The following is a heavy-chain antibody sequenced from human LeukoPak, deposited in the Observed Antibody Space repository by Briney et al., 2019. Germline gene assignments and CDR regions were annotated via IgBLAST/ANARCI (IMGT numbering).Heavy chain of an antibody. Sequence: RASVKVSCKASGYTFTGYYMHWVRQAPGQELEWMGWINPNSGGTDYAQKFQGRVTMTRDTSISTAYMELSRLRSDDTAVYYCARDASIGIAVAGTPDYWGQGTLVTVSS. CDR3: ARDASIGIAVAGTPDY. CDR1: GYTFTGYY. J-gene: IGHJ4*02. CDR2: INPNSGGT. V-gene: IGHV1-2*02. D-gene: IGHD6-19*01.